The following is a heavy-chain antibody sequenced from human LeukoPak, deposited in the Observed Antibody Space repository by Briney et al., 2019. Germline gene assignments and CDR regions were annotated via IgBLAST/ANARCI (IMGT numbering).Heavy chain of an antibody. J-gene: IGHJ6*03. CDR3: ARRHSSSWSGLPYGSYYMDV. Sequence: PSETLSLTCTVSGGSISSSSYYWGWIRQPPGKGLEWIGSIYYSGSTCYNPSLKSRVTISVDTSKNQFSLKLSSVTAADTAVYYCARRHSSSWSGLPYGSYYMDVWGKGTTVTVSS. CDR1: GGSISSSSYY. D-gene: IGHD6-13*01. CDR2: IYYSGST. V-gene: IGHV4-39*07.